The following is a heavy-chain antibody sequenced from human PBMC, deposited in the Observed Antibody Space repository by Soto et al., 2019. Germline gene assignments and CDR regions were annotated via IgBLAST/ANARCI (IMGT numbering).Heavy chain of an antibody. CDR3: ARTSYSDSSGYSDY. V-gene: IGHV4-31*03. J-gene: IGHJ4*02. Sequence: PSETLSLTCSVSGDSINNGGYYWGWIRQHPGKGLEWIGYIYYSGNTYYNPSLKSRVTISVDTSKNQFSLKLNSVTAADTAVYYCARTSYSDSSGYSDYWGQGTLVTVSS. D-gene: IGHD3-22*01. CDR2: IYYSGNT. CDR1: GDSINNGGYY.